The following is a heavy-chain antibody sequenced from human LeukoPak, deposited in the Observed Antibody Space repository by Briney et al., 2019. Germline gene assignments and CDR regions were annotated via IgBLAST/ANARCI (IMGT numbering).Heavy chain of an antibody. Sequence: SETLSLTFTVSGGSICSSDYYCSWIRQHPGKGLEWIGYIYYSGSTYYNPSLRSRVDISLDTSKNQFSLQLSSVTAADTAVYFCARLSIDRSCAYYGMDGWGQGTTVTVSS. CDR1: GGSICSSDYY. CDR3: ARLSIDRSCAYYGMDG. J-gene: IGHJ6*02. V-gene: IGHV4-31*03. CDR2: IYYSGST. D-gene: IGHD3-16*01.